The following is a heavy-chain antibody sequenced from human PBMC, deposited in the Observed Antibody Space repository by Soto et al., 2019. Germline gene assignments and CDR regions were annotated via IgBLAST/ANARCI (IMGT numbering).Heavy chain of an antibody. D-gene: IGHD2-2*01. CDR2: IYPGDSDT. CDR3: AITTTYCSSTSCYPHDAFDI. CDR1: GYSFTSYW. V-gene: IGHV5-51*01. J-gene: IGHJ3*02. Sequence: PGESLKISCKGSGYSFTSYWIGWVRQMPGKGLEWMGIIYPGDSDTRYSPSFQGQVTISADKSISTAYLQWSSLKASDTAMYYCAITTTYCSSTSCYPHDAFDISGQGTMVTVSS.